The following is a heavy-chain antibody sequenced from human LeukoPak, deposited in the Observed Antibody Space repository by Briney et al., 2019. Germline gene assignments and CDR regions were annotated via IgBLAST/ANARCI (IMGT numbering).Heavy chain of an antibody. D-gene: IGHD3-3*01. Sequence: KPSETLSLTCAVYGGSFSGYYWSWIRQPPGKGLEWIGEINHSGSTNYNPSLKSRVTISVDTSKNQFSLKLSSVTAADTAVYYCARAAYYDFWSGPERNTGWFDPWGQGTLVTVSS. CDR3: ARAAYYDFWSGPERNTGWFDP. V-gene: IGHV4-34*01. CDR2: INHSGST. J-gene: IGHJ5*02. CDR1: GGSFSGYY.